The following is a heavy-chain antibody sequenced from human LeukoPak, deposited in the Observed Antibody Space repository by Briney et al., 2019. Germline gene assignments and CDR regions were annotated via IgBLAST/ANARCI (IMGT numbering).Heavy chain of an antibody. CDR3: ARDHLGHSSSWHTDY. V-gene: IGHV3-23*01. Sequence: GGSLRLSCAVSGFTFKHYAMSWVRQAPGKGLEWVSGIDSSGHRTYYADSVKGRFTISRDNSKNTLYLQMNSLRAEDTAVYYCARDHLGHSSSWHTDYWGQGTLVTVSS. J-gene: IGHJ4*02. D-gene: IGHD6-13*01. CDR1: GFTFKHYA. CDR2: IDSSGHRT.